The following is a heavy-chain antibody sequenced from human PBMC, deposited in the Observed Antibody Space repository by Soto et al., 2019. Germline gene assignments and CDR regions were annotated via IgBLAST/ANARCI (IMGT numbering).Heavy chain of an antibody. J-gene: IGHJ5*02. CDR1: GYTFTSYD. V-gene: IGHV1-8*01. CDR2: MNPNSGNT. Sequence: QVQLVQSGAEVKKPGASVKVSCKASGYTFTSYDINWVRQATGQGLEWMGWMNPNSGNTGYAQKFQGRVTMTSNTSLSTDYMELSSLRSEDTAVYYCARGRRRSIWFDPWGQGTLVTVSS. CDR3: ARGRRRSIWFDP. D-gene: IGHD3-3*02.